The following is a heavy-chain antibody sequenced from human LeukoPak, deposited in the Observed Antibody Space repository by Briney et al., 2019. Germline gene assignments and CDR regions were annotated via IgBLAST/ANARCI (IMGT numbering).Heavy chain of an antibody. CDR3: AKEGTPQVSTWYDL. Sequence: GRSLRLSCAASGFTFRSYGMHWVRQPPGKGLEWVAFISYDGSNKYYADSVKGRFIISRDNPRNTLYLQMNILRTEDTAVYYCAKEGTPQVSTWYDLWGQGTQVIVSS. V-gene: IGHV3-30*18. D-gene: IGHD3-10*01. CDR1: GFTFRSYG. J-gene: IGHJ5*02. CDR2: ISYDGSNK.